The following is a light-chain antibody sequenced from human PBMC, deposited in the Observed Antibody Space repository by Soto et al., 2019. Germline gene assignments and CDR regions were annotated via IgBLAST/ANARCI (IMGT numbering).Light chain of an antibody. V-gene: IGKV3-15*01. Sequence: EIVMTQSPATLSVSPGERATLSCRASQSVSINLAWYQQKPGQAPRLLIYGASTRATGIPARFSGSGSGTEFTLTISSLQSEDFAVYYCQQYNNWPGTFGQGSMVDI. CDR3: QQYNNWPGT. CDR2: GAS. CDR1: QSVSIN. J-gene: IGKJ1*01.